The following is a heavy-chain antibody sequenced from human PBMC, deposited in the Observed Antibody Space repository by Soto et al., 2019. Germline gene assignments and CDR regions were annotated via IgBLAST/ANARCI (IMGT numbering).Heavy chain of an antibody. V-gene: IGHV1-69*02. Sequence: GASVKVSCKASGCTFSSYTISWVRQAPGQGLEWMGRIIPILGIANYAQKFQGRVTMTRNTSISTAYMELSSLRSEDTAVYYCARIGVGELYYYYYGMDVWGQGTTVTVSS. CDR1: GCTFSSYT. CDR2: IIPILGIA. J-gene: IGHJ6*02. D-gene: IGHD3-10*01. CDR3: ARIGVGELYYYYYGMDV.